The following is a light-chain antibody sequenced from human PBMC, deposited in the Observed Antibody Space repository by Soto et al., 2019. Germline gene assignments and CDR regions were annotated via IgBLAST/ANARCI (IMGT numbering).Light chain of an antibody. J-gene: IGLJ1*01. CDR2: ENN. Sequence: QSVLTQPPSVSEAPGQRVTISCTGSSSNIGAGYEAHWYQQVPGTAPKLLIYENNNRPSGVPDRFSGSKSGTSASLAITGLQAEDEAEYYCPSYDSSLSGYVFGTGTKLTFL. V-gene: IGLV1-40*01. CDR1: SSNIGAGYE. CDR3: PSYDSSLSGYV.